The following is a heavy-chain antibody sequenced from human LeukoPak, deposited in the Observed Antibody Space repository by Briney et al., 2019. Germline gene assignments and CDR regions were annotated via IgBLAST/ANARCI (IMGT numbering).Heavy chain of an antibody. CDR2: MNPNSGNT. CDR3: ARGVNWGSYRYGSYYFDY. V-gene: IGHV1-8*03. Sequence: ASVKVSCKASGYTFTSYDINWVRQATGQGLEWMGWMNPNSGNTGYAQKFQGRVTITRNTSISTAYMELSSLRSEDTAVYYCARGVNWGSYRYGSYYFDYWGQGTLATVSS. J-gene: IGHJ4*02. CDR1: GYTFTSYD. D-gene: IGHD3-16*02.